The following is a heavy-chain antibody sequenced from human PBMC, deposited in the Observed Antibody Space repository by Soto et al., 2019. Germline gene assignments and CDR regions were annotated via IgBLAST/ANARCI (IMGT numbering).Heavy chain of an antibody. D-gene: IGHD3-16*01. CDR2: ISATCTYT. CDR3: TPAYNSRQDLNH. Sequence: EVQLVESGGGLVEPGGSLRLSCATSGFTFSTCSMNWVRQAPGKGLEWVSSISATCTYTFYADSLKGRFTISRDNARNSLFLQMNSLRVEDTALYYFTPAYNSRQDLNHWGQGALVTVSS. V-gene: IGHV3-21*01. CDR1: GFTFSTCS. J-gene: IGHJ5*02.